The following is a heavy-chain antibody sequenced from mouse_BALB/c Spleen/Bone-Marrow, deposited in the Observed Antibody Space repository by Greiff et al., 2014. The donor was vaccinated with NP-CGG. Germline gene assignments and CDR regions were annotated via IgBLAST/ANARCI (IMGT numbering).Heavy chain of an antibody. J-gene: IGHJ2*01. V-gene: IGHV2-2*02. CDR2: IWSGGST. CDR1: GFSLSSYG. Sequence: QVQLQQPGPGLVQPSQSLSITCTVSGFSLSSYGVHWVRQSPGKGLEWLGVIWSGGSTDYNAAFISRLTISKDNSKSQVFFKMTSLRANDTAIYYCARNHRGYYFDYWGQGTTLTVSS. D-gene: IGHD3-1*01. CDR3: ARNHRGYYFDY.